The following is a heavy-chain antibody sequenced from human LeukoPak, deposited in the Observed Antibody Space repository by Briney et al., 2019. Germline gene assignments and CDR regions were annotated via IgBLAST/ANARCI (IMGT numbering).Heavy chain of an antibody. V-gene: IGHV5-51*01. CDR3: ARQRSFEGFGELSSRFDY. D-gene: IGHD3-10*01. CDR2: IYPGDSDT. CDR1: GYSFTSYW. J-gene: IGHJ4*02. Sequence: GESLKISCKGSGYSFTSYWIGWVRQMPGKGLEWMGIIYPGDSDTRYSPSFQGQVTISADKSISTAYLQWSSLKASDTAMYYCARQRSFEGFGELSSRFDYWGQGTLVTVSS.